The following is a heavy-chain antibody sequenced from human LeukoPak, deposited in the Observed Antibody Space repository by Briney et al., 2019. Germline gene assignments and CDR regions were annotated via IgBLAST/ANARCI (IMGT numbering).Heavy chain of an antibody. CDR2: IRYDGSNK. J-gene: IGHJ6*04. D-gene: IGHD3-10*01. CDR1: GFTFSSYG. CDR3: AKDGGYYYGSGNYPAHLPMDV. V-gene: IGHV3-30*02. Sequence: GGSLRLSCAASGFTFSSYGMHWVRQAPGKGLEWVAFIRYDGSNKYYADSVKGRFTISRDNSKNTLYLQMNSLRAEDTAVYYCAKDGGYYYGSGNYPAHLPMDVWGKGTTVTVSS.